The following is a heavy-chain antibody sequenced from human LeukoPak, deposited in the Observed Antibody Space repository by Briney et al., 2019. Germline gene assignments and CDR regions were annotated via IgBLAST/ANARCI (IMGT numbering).Heavy chain of an antibody. CDR1: RFTFSSYG. J-gene: IGHJ4*02. D-gene: IGHD3-9*01. Sequence: PGGTLRLSCAASRFTFSSYGMSWVRQAPGKGLEWVSSTSSSSSYIYYADSVKGRFTISRDNAKKSLYLQMNRLRAEDTAVYFCARADTSDILTGYSDYWGQGTLVTVSS. V-gene: IGHV3-21*01. CDR3: ARADTSDILTGYSDY. CDR2: TSSSSSYI.